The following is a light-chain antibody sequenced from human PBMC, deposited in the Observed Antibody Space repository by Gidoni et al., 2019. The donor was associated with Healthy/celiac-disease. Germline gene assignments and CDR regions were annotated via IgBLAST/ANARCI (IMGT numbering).Light chain of an antibody. J-gene: IGLJ3*02. Sequence: QSVLTQPHSASGTPGPRVTISCSGSSSNIGSNTVNWYQQLPGTAPKLLISSNNQRPSGVPDRFSGSKSGTSASLAISGLQSEDEADYYCAAWDDSLMGVFGGGTKLTVL. CDR3: AAWDDSLMGV. CDR2: SNN. V-gene: IGLV1-44*01. CDR1: SSNIGSNT.